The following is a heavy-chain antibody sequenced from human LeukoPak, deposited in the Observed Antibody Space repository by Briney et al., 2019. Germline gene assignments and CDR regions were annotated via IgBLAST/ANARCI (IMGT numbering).Heavy chain of an antibody. CDR2: INHSGST. CDR3: ANDYVWGSYRHDAFDI. CDR1: GGSFSGYY. V-gene: IGHV4-34*01. Sequence: SETLSLTCAVYGGSFSGYYWSWIRQPPGKGLEWIGEINHSGSTNYNPSLKSRVTISVDTSKNQFSLKLSSVTAADTAVYYCANDYVWGSYRHDAFDIWGQGTMVTVSS. J-gene: IGHJ3*02. D-gene: IGHD3-16*02.